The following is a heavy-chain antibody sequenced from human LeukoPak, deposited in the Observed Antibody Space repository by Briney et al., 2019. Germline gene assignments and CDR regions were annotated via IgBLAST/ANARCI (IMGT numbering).Heavy chain of an antibody. J-gene: IGHJ4*02. Sequence: GRSLRLSCAASGFTFDDYAMHWVRQAPGKGLEWVSGISWNSGSIGYADSVKGRFTISRDNAKNSLYLQMNSLRAEDTAVYYCAKDPVLLWFGELHYWGQGTLVTVSS. D-gene: IGHD3-10*01. CDR3: AKDPVLLWFGELHY. CDR1: GFTFDDYA. V-gene: IGHV3-9*01. CDR2: ISWNSGSI.